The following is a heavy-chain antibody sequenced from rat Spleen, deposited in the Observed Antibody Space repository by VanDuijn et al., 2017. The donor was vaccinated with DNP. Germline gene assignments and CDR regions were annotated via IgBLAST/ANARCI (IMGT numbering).Heavy chain of an antibody. Sequence: QVQLKESGPGLVQPSQTLSLTCTVSGFSLTSYTVSWVRQPPGKGLEWSATISSGGSTYYNSALKSRLSISRDTSKSQVFLEMNSLQTEDTAIYFCARWDYDGWFAYWGQGTLVTVSS. CDR3: ARWDYDGWFAY. V-gene: IGHV2-6*01. CDR2: ISSGGST. CDR1: GFSLTSYT. D-gene: IGHD1-12*02. J-gene: IGHJ3*01.